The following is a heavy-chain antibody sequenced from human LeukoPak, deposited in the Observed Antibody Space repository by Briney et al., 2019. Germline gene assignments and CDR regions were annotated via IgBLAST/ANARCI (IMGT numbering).Heavy chain of an antibody. CDR1: GGSISSSSYY. CDR3: ARQYYPTPVFGTVIEDYYFDY. Sequence: SETLSLTCTVSGGSISSSSYYWGWIRQPPGKGLEWIGSIYYSGSTYYNPSLKSRVTISVDTSKNQFSLKLSSVTAADTAVYYCARQYYPTPVFGTVIEDYYFDYWGQGTLVTVSS. CDR2: IYYSGST. V-gene: IGHV4-39*01. D-gene: IGHD3-22*01. J-gene: IGHJ4*02.